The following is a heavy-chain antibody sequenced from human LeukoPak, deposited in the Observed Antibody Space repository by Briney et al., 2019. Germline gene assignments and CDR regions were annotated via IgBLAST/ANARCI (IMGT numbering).Heavy chain of an antibody. V-gene: IGHV1-2*02. J-gene: IGHJ6*02. CDR2: INPNSGGT. D-gene: IGHD3-22*01. CDR3: ARDPFAVIVVVSGMDV. CDR1: GYTFTGYY. Sequence: GASVKVSCKASGYTFTGYYMHWVRQAPGQGLEWMGWINPNSGGTNYAQKFQGRVTMTRDTSISTAYMELSRLRSDDTAVYYCARDPFAVIVVVSGMDVWGQGTTVTVSS.